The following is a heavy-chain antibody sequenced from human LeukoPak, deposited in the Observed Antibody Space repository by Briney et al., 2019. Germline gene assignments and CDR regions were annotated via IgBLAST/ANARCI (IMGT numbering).Heavy chain of an antibody. CDR2: INHSGST. D-gene: IGHD2-21*02. J-gene: IGHJ4*02. CDR3: ARGRVTPDYFDY. CDR1: GGSFSGYY. V-gene: IGHV4-34*01. Sequence: PLETLSLTCAVYGGSFSGYYWSWIRQPPGKGLEWIGEINHSGSTNYNPSLKSRVTISVDTSKNQFSLKLSSVTAADTAVYYCARGRVTPDYFDYWGQGTLVTVSS.